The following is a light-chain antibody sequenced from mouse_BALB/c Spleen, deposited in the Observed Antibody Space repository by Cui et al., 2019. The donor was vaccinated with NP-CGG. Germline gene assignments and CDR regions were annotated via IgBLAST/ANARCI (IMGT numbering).Light chain of an antibody. CDR3: ALWYSNHWV. V-gene: IGLV1*01. J-gene: IGLJ1*01. CDR2: GTN. CDR1: TGAFRTSNY. Sequence: QAVVSQGSTLITSPGETVTLTCSSSTGAFRTSNYANWVQEKPDHLFTGLIGGTNNRAPGVPARFSGSLIGDKAALTITGAQTEDEAIYFCALWYSNHWVFGGGTKLTVL.